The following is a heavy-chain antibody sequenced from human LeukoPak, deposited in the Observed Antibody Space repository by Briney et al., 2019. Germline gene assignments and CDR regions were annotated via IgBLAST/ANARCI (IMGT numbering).Heavy chain of an antibody. J-gene: IGHJ4*02. CDR3: ARHAAVAGRMDFDY. Sequence: SETLSLTCSVSGGSISSSSYYWGWIRQPPGKGLEWIGSIYYNGNFYYNPSLKSRVTMPADTSKNQFSLRLTSMTAADTAVYYCARHAAVAGRMDFDYWGQGTPVTVSS. CDR1: GGSISSSSYY. CDR2: IYYNGNF. D-gene: IGHD6-19*01. V-gene: IGHV4-39*01.